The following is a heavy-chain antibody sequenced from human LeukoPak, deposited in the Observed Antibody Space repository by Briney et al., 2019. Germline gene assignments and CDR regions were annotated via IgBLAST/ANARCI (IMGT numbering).Heavy chain of an antibody. CDR2: IFVSGST. CDR1: GGSIGNYY. CDR3: ARAIFGDSYHGIDV. J-gene: IGHJ6*02. V-gene: IGHV4-4*07. D-gene: IGHD3-10*01. Sequence: MASETLSLTCTVSGGSIGNYYWTWIRQPAGKGLEWIGRIFVSGSTNYNPSLKGRVTMSVDTLKKQFSLRLTSMSAADTAVYFCARAIFGDSYHGIDVWGQGTTVTVSS.